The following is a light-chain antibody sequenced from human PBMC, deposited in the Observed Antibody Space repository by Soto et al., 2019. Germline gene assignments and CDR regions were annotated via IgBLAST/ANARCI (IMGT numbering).Light chain of an antibody. CDR3: QQYNKFPST. CDR1: ENIDKW. J-gene: IGKJ3*01. CDR2: DTS. Sequence: DIQMTQSPSTLSASVGDRVIITCRASENIDKWLAWYQQKPGKAPNLLIYDTSILESGVPSRFSGRGSGTEFALTISSLQPDDFATYYCQQYNKFPSTFGPGTNMEI. V-gene: IGKV1-5*01.